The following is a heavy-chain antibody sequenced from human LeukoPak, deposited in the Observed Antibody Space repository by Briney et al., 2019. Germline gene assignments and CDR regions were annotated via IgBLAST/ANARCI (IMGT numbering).Heavy chain of an antibody. CDR2: IYYSGST. CDR3: GRVVLYDFWSGYRAYFQH. Sequence: SETLSLTCTVSGGSISSSSYYWGWIRQPPGKGLEWIGSIYYSGSTYYNPSLKSRVTISVDTSKNQFSLKLSFVTAADTAVYYCGRVVLYDFWSGYRAYFQHWGQGTLVTVSS. D-gene: IGHD3-3*01. CDR1: GGSISSSSYY. V-gene: IGHV4-39*07. J-gene: IGHJ1*01.